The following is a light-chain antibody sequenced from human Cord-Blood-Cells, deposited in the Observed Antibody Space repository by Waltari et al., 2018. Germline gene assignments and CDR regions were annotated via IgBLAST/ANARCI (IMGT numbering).Light chain of an antibody. Sequence: DIVMTQSPDSLAVSLGERATINCKSRQSVLYSSNNKNYLAWYQQKPRQPPKLLIYWASTRESGVPDRFSGSGSGTDFTLTISSLQAEDVAVYYCQQYYSTPPTFGQGTKVEIK. CDR2: WAS. CDR1: QSVLYSSNNKNY. J-gene: IGKJ1*01. V-gene: IGKV4-1*01. CDR3: QQYYSTPPT.